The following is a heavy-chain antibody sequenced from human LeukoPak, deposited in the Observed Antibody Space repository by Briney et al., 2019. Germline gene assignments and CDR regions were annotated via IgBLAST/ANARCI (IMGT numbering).Heavy chain of an antibody. CDR3: ARNNWNQH. V-gene: IGHV3-7*01. CDR2: IKQDGSEK. CDR1: GFTFSSYS. Sequence: GGSLRLSCAASGFTFSSYSMNWVRQAPGKGLEWVANIKQDGSEKYYVDSVKGRFTISRDNAKNSLYLQMNSLRAEDTAVYYCARNNWNQHWGQGTLVTVSS. D-gene: IGHD1-1*01. J-gene: IGHJ1*01.